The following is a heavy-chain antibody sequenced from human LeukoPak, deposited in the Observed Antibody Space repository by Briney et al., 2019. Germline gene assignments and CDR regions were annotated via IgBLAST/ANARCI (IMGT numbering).Heavy chain of an antibody. J-gene: IGHJ4*02. V-gene: IGHV3-23*01. Sequence: GGSLRLSSAASGFTFSSYAMTWVRQAPGKGLEWVSVISDDGGSTYYADSAKGRFTISRDNSKNTLYLQMNSLRAEDTAVYYCAPTCSGGTCYLFDYWGQGTLVTVSS. D-gene: IGHD2-15*01. CDR2: ISDDGGST. CDR3: APTCSGGTCYLFDY. CDR1: GFTFSSYA.